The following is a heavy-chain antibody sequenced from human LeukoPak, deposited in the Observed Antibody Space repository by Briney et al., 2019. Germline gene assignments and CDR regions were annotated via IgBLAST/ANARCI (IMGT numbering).Heavy chain of an antibody. CDR2: ISYDGSNK. V-gene: IGHV3-30*04. Sequence: GRSLRLSCAASGFTFSSYAMHWVRQAPGKGLEWVAVISYDGSNKYYADSVKGRFTISRDNSKNTLYLQMNSLRAEDTAVYYCARVTPAVGMFDYWSQGTLVTVST. CDR1: GFTFSSYA. D-gene: IGHD2-21*01. J-gene: IGHJ4*02. CDR3: ARVTPAVGMFDY.